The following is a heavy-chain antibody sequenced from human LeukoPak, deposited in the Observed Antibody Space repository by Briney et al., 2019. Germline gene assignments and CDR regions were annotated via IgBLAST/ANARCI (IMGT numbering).Heavy chain of an antibody. D-gene: IGHD1-26*01. CDR3: ARVRWSVGATNSNLYYFDY. CDR1: GGSFSGYY. J-gene: IGHJ4*02. V-gene: IGHV4-34*01. Sequence: PSETLSLTCAVYGGSFSGYYWSWIRQPPGKGLEWIGEINHSGSTNYNPSLKSRVTISVDTSKNQFSLKLSSVTAADTAVYYCARVRWSVGATNSNLYYFDYWGQGTLVTVSS. CDR2: INHSGST.